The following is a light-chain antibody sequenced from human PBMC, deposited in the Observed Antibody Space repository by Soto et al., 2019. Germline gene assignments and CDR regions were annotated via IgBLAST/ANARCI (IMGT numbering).Light chain of an antibody. CDR3: ASYTSRSTLV. CDR2: DVS. J-gene: IGLJ1*01. Sequence: QSALTQPASVSGSPGQSITISCTGSSSDVGGYDFVSWYQHHPGKAPRLMIFDVSNRPSAVSNRFSGSKSGNTASLTISGLQDEDEGYYYGASYTSRSTLVFGTGTKLTVL. V-gene: IGLV2-14*03. CDR1: SSDVGGYDF.